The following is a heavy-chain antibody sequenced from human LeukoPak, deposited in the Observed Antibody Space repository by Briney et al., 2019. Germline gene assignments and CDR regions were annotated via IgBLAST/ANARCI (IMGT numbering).Heavy chain of an antibody. J-gene: IGHJ4*02. D-gene: IGHD2-15*01. CDR1: GYTFTSYG. Sequence: ASVKVSCKASGYTFTSYGISWVRQAPGQGLEWMGWISAYNGNTNYAQKLQGRVTMTTDTSTSTAYMELRSLRSDDTAVYYCARDLVVLVVAAASDYWGQGTLVTVSS. CDR2: ISAYNGNT. CDR3: ARDLVVLVVAAASDY. V-gene: IGHV1-18*01.